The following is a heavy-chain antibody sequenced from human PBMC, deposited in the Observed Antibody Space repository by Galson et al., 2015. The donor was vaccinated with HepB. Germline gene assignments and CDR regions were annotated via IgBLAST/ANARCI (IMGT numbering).Heavy chain of an antibody. CDR1: GGTFSSYA. Sequence: SVKVSCKASGGTFSSYAISWVRQAPGQGLEWMGGIIPILGIANYAQKFQGRVTITADKSTSTAYMELSSLRSEDTAVYYCARALRTTGSYYNWAINHYYYYYMDVWGLGTTVTVSS. CDR3: ARALRTTGSYYNWAINHYYYYYMDV. CDR2: IIPILGIA. V-gene: IGHV1-69*10. J-gene: IGHJ6*03. D-gene: IGHD3-10*01.